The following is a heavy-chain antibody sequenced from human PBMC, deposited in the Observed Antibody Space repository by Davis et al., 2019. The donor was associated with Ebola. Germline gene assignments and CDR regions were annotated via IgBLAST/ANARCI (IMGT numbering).Heavy chain of an antibody. V-gene: IGHV7-4-1*02. Sequence: AASVKVSCKASGYTFTSYAMNWVRQAPGQGLEWMGWINTNTGNPTYAQGFTGRFVFSLDTSVSTAYLQISSLEAEDTAVYYCARCEENPDTSMVSCFDYWGRGTLVTVSS. CDR1: GYTFTSYA. CDR2: INTNTGNP. D-gene: IGHD5-18*01. CDR3: ARCEENPDTSMVSCFDY. J-gene: IGHJ4*02.